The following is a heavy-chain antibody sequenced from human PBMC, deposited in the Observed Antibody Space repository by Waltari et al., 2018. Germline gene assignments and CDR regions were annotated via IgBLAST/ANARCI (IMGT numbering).Heavy chain of an antibody. CDR3: ARDGGFDF. D-gene: IGHD2-15*01. Sequence: QVQLVQSGTEVKKPGASVKVSCTASGYTFIAYYMHWVRQAPGQGLEWMGWINPSSGGAKYAQNLQGRVTMTRDTASRTVYIELSRLTYDDTAMYYCARDGGFDFWGQGTLVSVSS. CDR2: INPSSGGA. V-gene: IGHV1-2*02. CDR1: GYTFIAYY. J-gene: IGHJ4*02.